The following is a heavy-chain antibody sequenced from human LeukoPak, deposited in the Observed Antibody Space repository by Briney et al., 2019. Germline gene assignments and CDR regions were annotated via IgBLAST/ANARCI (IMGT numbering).Heavy chain of an antibody. CDR1: GGSISSGGYY. CDR2: INHSRNT. D-gene: IGHD3-3*01. CDR3: ARARRDSGYYNVDY. Sequence: SETLSLTCAVSGGSISSGGYYWSWIRQPSGKGLEWIGEINHSRNTNYNPSLKSRVTISVDTSKNQFSLKVSSVTAADTAVYYCARARRDSGYYNVDYWGQGALVTVSS. V-gene: IGHV4-34*01. J-gene: IGHJ4*02.